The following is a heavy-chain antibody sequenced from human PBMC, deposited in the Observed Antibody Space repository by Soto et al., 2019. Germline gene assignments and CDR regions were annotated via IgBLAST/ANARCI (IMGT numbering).Heavy chain of an antibody. CDR1: GDSISNSRFY. J-gene: IGHJ5*02. CDR3: ARYFFNSSDYTTNWFDP. D-gene: IGHD3-22*01. Sequence: SETLSLTCSVSGDSISNSRFYWAWIRQPPGEGLEWIGSIYHTGNAYYNPSLKSRVTISVDTSKNQFSLKLTSVTAADAALYYCARYFFNSSDYTTNWFDPWGQGTLVTV. CDR2: IYHTGNA. V-gene: IGHV4-39*01.